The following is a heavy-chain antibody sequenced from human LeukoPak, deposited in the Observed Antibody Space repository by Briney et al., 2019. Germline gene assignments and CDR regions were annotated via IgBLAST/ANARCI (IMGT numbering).Heavy chain of an antibody. Sequence: PGGSLRLSCAASGFTFSSYSMNWVRQAPGKGLEWVSSISSSSYIYYADSVKGRFTISRDNAKNSLYLQMNSLRAEDTAVYYCARDRYYDSSGYYMGYYYYGMDVWGQGTTVTVSS. CDR2: ISSSSYI. CDR1: GFTFSSYS. J-gene: IGHJ6*02. CDR3: ARDRYYDSSGYYMGYYYYGMDV. V-gene: IGHV3-21*01. D-gene: IGHD3-22*01.